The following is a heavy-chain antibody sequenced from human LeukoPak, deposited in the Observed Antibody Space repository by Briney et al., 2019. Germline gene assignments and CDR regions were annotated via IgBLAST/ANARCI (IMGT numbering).Heavy chain of an antibody. J-gene: IGHJ4*02. V-gene: IGHV4-31*03. CDR2: IYYSGRP. CDR3: ARDEGTMIVHY. D-gene: IGHD3-22*01. CDR1: GGSISSGGYY. Sequence: PSQTLSLTCTVSGGSISSGGYYWSWIRQHPGKGLEWIGYIYYSGRPYYNPYLQSRVTISVDTSKDQFSLKLSSVTAADTAVYYCARDEGTMIVHYGGQGTLVTVSS.